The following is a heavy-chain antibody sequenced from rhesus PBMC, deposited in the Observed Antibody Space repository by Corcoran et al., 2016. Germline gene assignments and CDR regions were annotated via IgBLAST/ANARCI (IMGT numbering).Heavy chain of an antibody. D-gene: IGHD4-23*01. Sequence: DVQLVESGGGLVKPGGSLRLSCVASGFTFSSYELPWVRQAPGKGLVGVSVSRESGGTTYYADSGRGRLTIARDNAKNSLLLQMNSLRAEDTAVYYCTRGSNYVDDYWGQGVLVTVSS. CDR2: SRESGGTT. V-gene: IGHV3-100*02. J-gene: IGHJ4*01. CDR1: GFTFSSYE. CDR3: TRGSNYVDDY.